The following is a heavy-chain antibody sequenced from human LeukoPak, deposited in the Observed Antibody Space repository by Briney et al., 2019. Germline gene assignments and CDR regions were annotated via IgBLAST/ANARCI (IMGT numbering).Heavy chain of an antibody. Sequence: PGGSLRLSCAASGFTFSSSSMNWDRQAPGKGLEWVSSISSSSSYIYYADSVKGRFAISRDNSKNSLYLQMNSLRTEDTALYYCAKGSNTWPSLFDYWGQGTLVTVSS. CDR1: GFTFSSSS. CDR3: AKGSNTWPSLFDY. CDR2: ISSSSSYI. J-gene: IGHJ4*02. V-gene: IGHV3-21*04.